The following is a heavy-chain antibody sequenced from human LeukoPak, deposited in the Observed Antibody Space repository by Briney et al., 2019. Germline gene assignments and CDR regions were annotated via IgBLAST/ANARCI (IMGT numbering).Heavy chain of an antibody. CDR2: IYSGGST. V-gene: IGHV3-53*01. CDR1: GFTVSSNY. CDR3: ARGYCSSTSCYEADAFDI. Sequence: PGGSLRLTCAASGFTVSSNYMSWVRQAPGKGLEWVSVIYSGGSTYYADSVKGRFTISRDNSKNTLYLQMNSLRAEDTAVYYCARGYCSSTSCYEADAFDIWGQGTMVTVSS. J-gene: IGHJ3*02. D-gene: IGHD2-2*01.